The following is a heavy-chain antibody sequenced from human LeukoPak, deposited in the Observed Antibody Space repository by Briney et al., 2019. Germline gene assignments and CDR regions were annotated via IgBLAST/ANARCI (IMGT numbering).Heavy chain of an antibody. V-gene: IGHV3-21*01. D-gene: IGHD4-23*01. CDR1: GFTFSNAW. CDR2: ISSSSSYI. J-gene: IGHJ4*02. Sequence: GGSLRLSCAASGFTFSNAWMSWVRQAPGKGLEWVSSISSSSSYIYYADSVKGRFTISRDNAKNSLYLQMNSLRAKDTAVYYCARSGGNSWRDFDYWGQGTLVTVSS. CDR3: ARSGGNSWRDFDY.